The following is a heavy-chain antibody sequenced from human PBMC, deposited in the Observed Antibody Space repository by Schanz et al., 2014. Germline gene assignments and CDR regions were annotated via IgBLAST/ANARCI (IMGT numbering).Heavy chain of an antibody. CDR3: ARQRHYESLGVTRN. D-gene: IGHD3-9*01. CDR2: VSGSGGSA. Sequence: EVQLLESGGGLVQPGGSLRLSCAASGFTFSSYAMSWVRQAPGKGLEWVSAVSGSGGSAYYADSVKGRFTISRDNSKNTLYLQRNSLRAEDTAEDDCARQRHYESLGVTRNWGQGTLVTVSS. CDR1: GFTFSSYA. J-gene: IGHJ4*02. V-gene: IGHV3-23*01.